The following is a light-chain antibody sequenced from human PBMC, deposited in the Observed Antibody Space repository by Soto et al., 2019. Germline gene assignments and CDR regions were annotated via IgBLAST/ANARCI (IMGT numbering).Light chain of an antibody. CDR2: TAS. CDR3: QQGYTTPIT. J-gene: IGKJ5*01. CDR1: QSISGY. V-gene: IGKV1-39*01. Sequence: DIQMTQSPSARSASVGDRVTITCRASQSISGYLNWYQQKPGRAPKLLIYTASSLQSGVPSRFSGSGSGTDFTLTISSLQPEDFATYHCQQGYTTPITFGQGTRLEI.